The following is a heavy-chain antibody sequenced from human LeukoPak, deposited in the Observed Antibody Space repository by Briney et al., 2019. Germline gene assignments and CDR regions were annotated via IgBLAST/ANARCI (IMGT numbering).Heavy chain of an antibody. V-gene: IGHV1-58*02. D-gene: IGHD6-13*01. CDR3: ARVQYSSSWYWFDP. CDR1: GFTFSNSA. J-gene: IGHJ5*02. Sequence: GASVKVSCKTSGFTFSNSAMQWVRQARGQRLEWIGWIIVGSGRTHYAQNLQERITITRDMSRNTAYMELSSLRSDDTAVYYCARVQYSSSWYWFDPWGQGTLVTVSS. CDR2: IIVGSGRT.